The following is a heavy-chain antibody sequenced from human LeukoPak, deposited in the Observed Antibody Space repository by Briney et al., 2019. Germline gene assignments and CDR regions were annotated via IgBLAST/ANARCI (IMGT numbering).Heavy chain of an antibody. Sequence: GGSLRLSCAASGFTTSSYWMSWVRQAPGKGLEWVANIKQDGSEKYYVDSVKGRFTISRDNAKNSLYLQMNSLRAEDTAVYYCAREAPRPWYYYDSSRDAFDIWGQGTMVTVSS. D-gene: IGHD3-22*01. CDR1: GFTTSSYW. CDR2: IKQDGSEK. J-gene: IGHJ3*02. CDR3: AREAPRPWYYYDSSRDAFDI. V-gene: IGHV3-7*01.